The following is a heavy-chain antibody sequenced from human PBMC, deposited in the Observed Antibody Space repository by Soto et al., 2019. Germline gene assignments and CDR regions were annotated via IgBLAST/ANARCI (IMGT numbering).Heavy chain of an antibody. CDR3: ARDNGEQQLMNYYYGIDC. D-gene: IGHD6-13*01. V-gene: IGHV4-31*03. CDR2: IHYSGST. Sequence: QVQLQESGPGLVKPSQTLSLTCTVSGGSISSGDYYWSWIRQHPGKGLEWIGYIHYSGSTYYNPSLKSRCTISVDTSKNQFSLKLRSVTAADTAVYYCARDNGEQQLMNYYYGIDCCGQGSTVTVSS. J-gene: IGHJ6*02. CDR1: GGSISSGDYY.